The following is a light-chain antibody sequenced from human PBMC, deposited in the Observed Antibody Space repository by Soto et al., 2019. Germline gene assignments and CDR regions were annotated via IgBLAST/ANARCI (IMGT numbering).Light chain of an antibody. J-gene: IGKJ1*01. Sequence: EFVLTQSPGTLSLSPGERATLSCRASQTVRNNYLAWYQQKPGQAPRLLIYDASSRATGIPARFSGSGSGTEFTLTINSLQPDDFATYYCQQYDTYWTFGQGTKVDIK. CDR1: QTVRNNY. V-gene: IGKV3-20*01. CDR2: DAS. CDR3: QQYDTYWT.